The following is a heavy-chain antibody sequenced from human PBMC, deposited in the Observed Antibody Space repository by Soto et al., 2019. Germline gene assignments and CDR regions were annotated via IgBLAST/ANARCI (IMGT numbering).Heavy chain of an antibody. CDR2: IWHDGKNK. V-gene: IGHV3-33*01. Sequence: QVQVVESGGGVVQPGTSLRLSCAASGFTFSNFAMHWVRPAPGTGLAWVAVIWHDGKNKYYADSVEGLFTTSRDNSKNTLKIKMNTLRAEDRAVYYCVIDAGKVEAIDYWCQGALVIGSS. CDR1: GFTFSNFA. J-gene: IGHJ4*02. CDR3: VIDAGKVEAIDY.